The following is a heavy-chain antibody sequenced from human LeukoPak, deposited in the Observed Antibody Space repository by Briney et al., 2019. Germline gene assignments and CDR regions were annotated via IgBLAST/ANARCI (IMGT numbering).Heavy chain of an antibody. CDR3: ARRLTQYDCFDP. CDR1: GDSVSSNSAA. D-gene: IGHD2-2*01. CDR2: TYYRSTSYN. V-gene: IGHV6-1*01. Sequence: SQTLSLTCAISGDSVSSNSAAWSWIRQSPSRGLEWLGRTYYRSTSYNDYAVSVRGRITVNPDTSKNQFSLHLNSVTPEDTAVYYCARRLTQYDCFDPWGQGILVTVSS. J-gene: IGHJ5*02.